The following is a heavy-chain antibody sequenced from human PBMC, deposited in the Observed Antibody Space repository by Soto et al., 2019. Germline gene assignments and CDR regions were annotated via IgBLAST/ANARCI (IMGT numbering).Heavy chain of an antibody. Sequence: GGALRLSCAASGFTFSSYWMHWVRQAPGEGLVWVSRINSDGSSTSYADSVKGRFTISRDNAKNTLYLQMNSLRAEDTAVYYCARVDFWSRSQRNLNFDYWGQGTQVTVYS. CDR2: INSDGSST. V-gene: IGHV3-74*01. CDR3: ARVDFWSRSQRNLNFDY. J-gene: IGHJ4*02. D-gene: IGHD3-3*01. CDR1: GFTFSSYW.